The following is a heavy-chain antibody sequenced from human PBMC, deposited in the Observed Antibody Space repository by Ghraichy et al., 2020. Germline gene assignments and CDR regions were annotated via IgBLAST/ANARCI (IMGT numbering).Heavy chain of an antibody. V-gene: IGHV4-59*01. CDR3: ATISGHSNYEWFDP. CDR2: IYYSGST. D-gene: IGHD4-11*01. Sequence: SETLSLTCTVSGGSISSYYWSWIRQPPGKGLEWIGYIYYSGSTNYNPSLKSRVTISVDTSKNQFSLKLSSVTAADTAVYYCATISGHSNYEWFDPWGQGTLVTVSS. CDR1: GGSISSYY. J-gene: IGHJ5*02.